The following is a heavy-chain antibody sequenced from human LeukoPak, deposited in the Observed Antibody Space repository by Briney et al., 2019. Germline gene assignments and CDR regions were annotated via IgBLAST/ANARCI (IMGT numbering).Heavy chain of an antibody. Sequence: GESLRLSCAASGFTFSTYNMNWVRQAPGKGLEWLSSITSSSSYIYYADSVKGRFTISRDNAKNSLYLQMNSLRVEDTAVYYCARDPYSGSYGDYYYYYMDVWGKGTTVTIS. V-gene: IGHV3-21*01. CDR1: GFTFSTYN. CDR3: ARDPYSGSYGDYYYYYMDV. CDR2: ITSSSSYI. J-gene: IGHJ6*03. D-gene: IGHD1-26*01.